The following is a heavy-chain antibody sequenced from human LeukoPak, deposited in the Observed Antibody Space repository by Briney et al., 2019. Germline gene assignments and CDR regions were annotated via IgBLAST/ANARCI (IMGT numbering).Heavy chain of an antibody. CDR1: GGSFSGYY. D-gene: IGHD1-1*01. Sequence: SETLSLTCAVYGGSFSGYYWSWIRQPPGKGLEWIGEINHSGSTNYNPSLKSRVTISVDTSKNQFSLKLSSVTAADTAVYYCAKERATGLLKYPSPSFDYWGQGTLVSVPS. CDR3: AKERATGLLKYPSPSFDY. J-gene: IGHJ4*02. CDR2: INHSGST. V-gene: IGHV4-34*01.